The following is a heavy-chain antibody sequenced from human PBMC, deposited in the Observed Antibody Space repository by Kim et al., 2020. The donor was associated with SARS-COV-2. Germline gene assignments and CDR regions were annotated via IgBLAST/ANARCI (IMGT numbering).Heavy chain of an antibody. V-gene: IGHV4-30-2*01. Sequence: TYDTPSLKSRVTISVDRSKNQFSLKVSSVTAADTAVYYCARVTAAALFDYWGQGTLVTVSS. CDR3: ARVTAAALFDY. D-gene: IGHD6-13*01. CDR2: T. J-gene: IGHJ4*02.